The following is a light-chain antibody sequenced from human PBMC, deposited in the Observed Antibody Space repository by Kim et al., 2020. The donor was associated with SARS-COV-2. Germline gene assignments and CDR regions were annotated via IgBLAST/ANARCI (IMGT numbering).Light chain of an antibody. Sequence: ASVGDRVTITCWASQSISSWLAWYQQKPGKAPKLLIYDASSLESGVPSRFSGSGSGTEFTLTISSLQPDDFATYYCQQYNSYPKTFGQGTKVEIK. J-gene: IGKJ1*01. CDR2: DAS. CDR1: QSISSW. V-gene: IGKV1-5*01. CDR3: QQYNSYPKT.